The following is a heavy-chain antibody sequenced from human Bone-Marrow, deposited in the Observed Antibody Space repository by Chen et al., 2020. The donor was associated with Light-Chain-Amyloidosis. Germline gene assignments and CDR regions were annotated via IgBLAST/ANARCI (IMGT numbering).Heavy chain of an antibody. J-gene: IGHJ3*02. CDR3: AKDISYDDILPGYPADAFDI. Sequence: EVQLVESGGGLLQRGGSLRLSCAASGFAFSSYAMSWVRQAPGKGLEWVSTMSGGCGDRYYVDSVKGRLTIARDNSKNALFLQMNSLRAEDTAVYYCAKDISYDDILPGYPADAFDIWGQGTMVTVSS. V-gene: IGHV3-23*04. CDR1: GFAFSSYA. D-gene: IGHD3-9*01. CDR2: MSGGCGDR.